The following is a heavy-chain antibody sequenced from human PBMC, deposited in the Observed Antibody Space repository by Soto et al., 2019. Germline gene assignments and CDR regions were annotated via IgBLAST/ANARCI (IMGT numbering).Heavy chain of an antibody. CDR2: INPNSGGT. J-gene: IGHJ4*02. CDR3: ASAAVTGTAGLDF. V-gene: IGHV1-2*02. CDR1: GYTFSGFY. Sequence: ASVQVSCKASGYTFSGFYMHWVRQAPGQGLEWMGWINPNSGGTKSAEKFQGRVTMTRDTSISTAYMELSRLTSDDTAVYYCASAAVTGTAGLDFWGQGTQVTVPQ. D-gene: IGHD6-19*01.